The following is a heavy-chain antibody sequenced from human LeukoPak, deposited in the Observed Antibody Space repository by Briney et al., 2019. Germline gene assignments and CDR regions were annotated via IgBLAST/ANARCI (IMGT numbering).Heavy chain of an antibody. V-gene: IGHV3-21*01. Sequence: GGSLRLSCAASGFTFSSYHINWVRQAPGKGLEWVSSISSNSDYIYYADSVKGRFTISRDNAKNSLYLQMNSLRAEDTAVYYCVRGSLASGVVVYYYYYLDVWGKGTTVTVSS. CDR1: GFTFSSYH. CDR2: ISSNSDYI. CDR3: VRGSLASGVVVYYYYYLDV. J-gene: IGHJ6*03. D-gene: IGHD3-3*01.